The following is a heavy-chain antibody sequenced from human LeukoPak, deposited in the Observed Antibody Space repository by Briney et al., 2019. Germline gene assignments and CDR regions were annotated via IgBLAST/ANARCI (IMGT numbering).Heavy chain of an antibody. CDR3: IRGTVGAPGNDY. CDR1: GFTFSSYW. J-gene: IGHJ4*02. Sequence: GGSLRLSCAASGFTFSSYWMHWVRQAPEKGLVWVSRIDTDGSFTSYADSVRGRFTISRDNAKNTLYLQMSSLRAEDTAVYYCIRGTVGAPGNDYWGQGTLVTVSS. V-gene: IGHV3-74*01. CDR2: IDTDGSFT. D-gene: IGHD1-26*01.